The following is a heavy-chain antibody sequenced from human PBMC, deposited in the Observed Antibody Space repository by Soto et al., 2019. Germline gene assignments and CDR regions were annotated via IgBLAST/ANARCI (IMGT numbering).Heavy chain of an antibody. V-gene: IGHV4-34*01. CDR3: ARGAPTLLWFGDSSFDY. D-gene: IGHD3-10*01. Sequence: SETLSLTCAVYGGSFSGYYWSWIRQPPGKGLEWIGEINHSGSTNYNPSLKSRVTISVDTSKNQFSLKLSSVTAADTAVYYCARGAPTLLWFGDSSFDYWGQGTLVTVSS. J-gene: IGHJ4*02. CDR1: GGSFSGYY. CDR2: INHSGST.